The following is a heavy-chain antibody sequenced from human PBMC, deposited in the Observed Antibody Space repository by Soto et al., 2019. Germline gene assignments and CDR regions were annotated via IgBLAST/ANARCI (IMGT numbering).Heavy chain of an antibody. Sequence: GESLKISCKGSGYSFTNYWITWVRQMPGKGLEWMGRIDPSDSYSNYSPSFQGHVTISADKSISTAYLHWTSLEASDTAMYYCARQLATAHFDSWGQGVLVTVSS. CDR2: IDPSDSYS. J-gene: IGHJ4*02. CDR3: ARQLATAHFDS. CDR1: GYSFTNYW. V-gene: IGHV5-10-1*01. D-gene: IGHD5-18*01.